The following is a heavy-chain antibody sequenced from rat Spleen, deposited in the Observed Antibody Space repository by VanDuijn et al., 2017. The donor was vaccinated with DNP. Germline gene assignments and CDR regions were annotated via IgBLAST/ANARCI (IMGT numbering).Heavy chain of an antibody. Sequence: EVQLVESGGGLVQPGRSLKLSCAASGFTFNNYYMAWVRQAPKKGLEWVATISTSDSRTYYRDSVKGRFTISRDNAKSSLYLQMDSLRSEDTATYYCTTATYYGDWGQGVMVTVSS. D-gene: IGHD1-9*01. CDR3: TTATYYGD. CDR2: ISTSDSRT. J-gene: IGHJ2*01. CDR1: GFTFNNYY. V-gene: IGHV5-27*01.